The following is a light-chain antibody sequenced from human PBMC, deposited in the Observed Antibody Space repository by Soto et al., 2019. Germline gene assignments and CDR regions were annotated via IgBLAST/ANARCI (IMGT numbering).Light chain of an antibody. CDR3: ETWDSNIWV. V-gene: IGLV4-60*03. J-gene: IGLJ3*02. CDR1: SGHSSYI. CDR2: LEGSGSY. Sequence: QAVVTQSSSASASLGSSVKLTCTLSSGHSSYIIAWHQQQPGKAPRYLMKLEGSGSYNKGSGVPDRFSGSSSGADRYLTISTLQSEDEADYYCETWDSNIWVFGGGTKLTVL.